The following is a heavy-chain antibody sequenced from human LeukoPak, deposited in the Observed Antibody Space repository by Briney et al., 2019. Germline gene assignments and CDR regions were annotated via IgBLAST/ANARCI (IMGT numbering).Heavy chain of an antibody. CDR2: INSDGSST. Sequence: GGSLRLPCAASGFTFSSYWMHWVRQAPGKGLVWVSRINSDGSSTSYADSVKGRFTISRDNAKNTLYLQMNSLRAEDTAVYYCARDQRGQKSYYYYGMDVWGQGTTVTVSS. V-gene: IGHV3-74*01. J-gene: IGHJ6*02. CDR1: GFTFSSYW. CDR3: ARDQRGQKSYYYYGMDV. D-gene: IGHD5-24*01.